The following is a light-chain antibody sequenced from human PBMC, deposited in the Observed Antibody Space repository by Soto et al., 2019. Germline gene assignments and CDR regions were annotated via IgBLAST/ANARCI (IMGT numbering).Light chain of an antibody. Sequence: QCVRTQPASVSGAPGQAIAISCTGSSSDVGGYKYVSWYQQHPGKAPKLMIYDVSNRPSGVSDRFSGSKSGNTASLTISGLQSEDEADYYCSSYTSSNSYVFGTGTKVTV. V-gene: IGLV2-14*03. CDR2: DVS. J-gene: IGLJ1*01. CDR1: SSDVGGYKY. CDR3: SSYTSSNSYV.